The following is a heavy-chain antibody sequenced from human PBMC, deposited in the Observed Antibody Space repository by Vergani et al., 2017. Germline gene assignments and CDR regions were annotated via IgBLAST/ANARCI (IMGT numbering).Heavy chain of an antibody. CDR2: ISSSSSYI. CDR3: ARDVLPPYYYSGYYPSGYYYYMDV. V-gene: IGHV3-21*01. Sequence: EVQLVESGGGLVKPGGSLRLSCAASGFTFSSYSMNWVRQAPGKGLEWVSSISSSSSYIYYADSVQGRFTISRDNAKNSLYLQMNSLRAEVTAVYYCARDVLPPYYYSGYYPSGYYYYMDVWGKGTTVTVSS. D-gene: IGHD3-22*01. CDR1: GFTFSSYS. J-gene: IGHJ6*03.